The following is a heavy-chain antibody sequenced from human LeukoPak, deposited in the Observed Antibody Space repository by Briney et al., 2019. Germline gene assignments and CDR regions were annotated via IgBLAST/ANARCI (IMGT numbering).Heavy chain of an antibody. CDR1: GFTSDDHA. CDR2: IMWRSSST. D-gene: IGHD3-10*01. J-gene: IGHJ6*02. CDR3: TKDLTPGGADV. Sequence: GGSLRLSCAVSGFTSDDHAMHWVRQASGKGLEWVAGIMWRSSSTGYGDSVKGRFTISRDNAKKSLYLQMTGLRVEDTAFYYCTKDLTPGGADVWGQGTTVTVSS. V-gene: IGHV3-9*02.